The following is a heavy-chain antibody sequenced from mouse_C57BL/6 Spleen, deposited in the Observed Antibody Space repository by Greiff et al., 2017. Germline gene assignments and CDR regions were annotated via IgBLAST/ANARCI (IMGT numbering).Heavy chain of an antibody. D-gene: IGHD1-1*01. V-gene: IGHV1-26*01. J-gene: IGHJ4*01. Sequence: VQLQQSGPELVKPGASVKISCKASGYTFTDYYMNWVKQSHGKSLEWIGDINPNNGGTSYNQKFKGKATLTVDKSSSTAYMELRSLTSEDSAVYYCARRGYYYGSSYGYAMDYWGQGTSVTVSS. CDR3: ARRGYYYGSSYGYAMDY. CDR2: INPNNGGT. CDR1: GYTFTDYY.